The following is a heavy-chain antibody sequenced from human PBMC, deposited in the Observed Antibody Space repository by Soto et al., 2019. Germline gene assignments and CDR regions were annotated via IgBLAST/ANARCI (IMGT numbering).Heavy chain of an antibody. CDR2: IYYSGST. V-gene: IGHV4-59*01. Sequence: PSETLSLTCTVSGGSISSYYWSWIRQPPGKGLEWIGYIYYSGSTNYNPSLKSRVTISVDTSKNQFSLKLSSVTTADTAVYYCARADTYYYDSSGYWAFDYWGQGTLVTVSS. CDR1: GGSISSYY. D-gene: IGHD3-22*01. CDR3: ARADTYYYDSSGYWAFDY. J-gene: IGHJ4*02.